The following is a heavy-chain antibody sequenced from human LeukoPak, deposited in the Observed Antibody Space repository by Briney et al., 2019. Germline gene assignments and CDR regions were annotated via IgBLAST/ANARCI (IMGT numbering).Heavy chain of an antibody. CDR1: GFTFSRYA. CDR2: ISGSGGST. Sequence: PGGSLRLSCAASGFTFSRYAMSWVRQAPGKGLEGVTAISGSGGSTYYADSVKGRFTISRDNSKNTLYLQMNSLRAEDTAVYYCAKERYDSSGYSDYWGQGTLVTVSS. D-gene: IGHD3-22*01. J-gene: IGHJ4*02. V-gene: IGHV3-23*01. CDR3: AKERYDSSGYSDY.